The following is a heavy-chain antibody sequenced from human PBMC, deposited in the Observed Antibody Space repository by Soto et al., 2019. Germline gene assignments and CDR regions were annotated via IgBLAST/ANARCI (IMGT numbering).Heavy chain of an antibody. V-gene: IGHV3-23*01. CDR2: VSGNGGGT. CDR3: AKHSRLYSSSPIHS. Sequence: EVNLLESGGGLVQPGGSLRLSCAASGFSFSSQAMSWVRQAPGKGLEWVSVVSGNGGGTAYADSVRGRFTISRDNSKNTLYLQMNSLRGDDTAIYYCAKHSRLYSSSPIHSWGQGTLVSVSS. J-gene: IGHJ4*02. CDR1: GFSFSSQA. D-gene: IGHD3-22*01.